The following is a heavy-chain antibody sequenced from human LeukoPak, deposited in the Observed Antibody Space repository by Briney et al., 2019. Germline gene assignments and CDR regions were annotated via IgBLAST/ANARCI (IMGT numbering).Heavy chain of an antibody. CDR2: IIPILGMA. CDR1: GGTFSSYA. D-gene: IGHD3-10*01. V-gene: IGHV1-69*04. J-gene: IGHJ5*02. Sequence: SVKVSCKASGGTFSSYAINWVRQAPGQGLEWMGRIIPILGMANYAQKFQGRVTITADKSTSTAYMELSSLRSEDTAVYYCAGSNVGYYGSGSYYQDRDWFDPWGQGTLVTVSS. CDR3: AGSNVGYYGSGSYYQDRDWFDP.